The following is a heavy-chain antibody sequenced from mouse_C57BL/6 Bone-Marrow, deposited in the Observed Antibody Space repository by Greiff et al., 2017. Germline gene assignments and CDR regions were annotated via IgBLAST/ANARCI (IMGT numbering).Heavy chain of an antibody. Sequence: VQVVESGAELARPGASVKLSCKASGYTFTSYGISWVKQRTGQGLEWIGEIYPRSGNTYYNEKFKGKATLTADKSSSTAYMELRSLTSEDSAVYFCARRGYGYYPDYWGQGTTLTVSS. J-gene: IGHJ2*01. CDR3: ARRGYGYYPDY. D-gene: IGHD2-2*01. CDR2: IYPRSGNT. V-gene: IGHV1-81*01. CDR1: GYTFTSYG.